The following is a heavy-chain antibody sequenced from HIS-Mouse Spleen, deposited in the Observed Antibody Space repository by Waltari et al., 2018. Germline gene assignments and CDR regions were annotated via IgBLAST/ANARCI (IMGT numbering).Heavy chain of an antibody. V-gene: IGHV4-34*01. CDR2: INHSGST. J-gene: IGHJ1*01. D-gene: IGHD1-26*01. Sequence: QVQLQQWGAGLLKPSETLSLTCAVYGGSFSGYYWSWIRQPPGKGLEWIGEINHSGSTNYSPALKSRVTISGDTSKNQFSLKLSSVTAADTAVYYCARGALRGSYYWGEYFQHWGQGTLVTVSS. CDR1: GGSFSGYY. CDR3: ARGALRGSYYWGEYFQH.